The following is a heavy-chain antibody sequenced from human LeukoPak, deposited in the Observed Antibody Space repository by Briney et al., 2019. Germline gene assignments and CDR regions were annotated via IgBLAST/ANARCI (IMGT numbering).Heavy chain of an antibody. J-gene: IGHJ6*02. CDR1: GGSFSGYY. D-gene: IGHD6-13*01. V-gene: IGHV4-34*01. CDR3: ARGRSSSWYVYYYCGMDV. CDR2: INHSGST. Sequence: SETLSLTCAVYGGSFSGYYWSWIRQPPGKGLEWIGEINHSGSTNYNPSLKSRVTISVDTSKNQFSLKLSSVTAADTAVYYCARGRSSSWYVYYYCGMDVWGQGTTVTVSS.